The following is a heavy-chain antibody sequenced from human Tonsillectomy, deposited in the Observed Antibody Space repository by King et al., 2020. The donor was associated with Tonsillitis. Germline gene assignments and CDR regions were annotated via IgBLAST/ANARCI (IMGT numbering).Heavy chain of an antibody. CDR3: AREGGDYGDYFDY. CDR2: ISSSSSYK. J-gene: IGHJ4*02. CDR1: GFTFRSYS. V-gene: IGHV3-21*01. Sequence: VQLVESGGGLVKPGGSLRLSCAASGFTFRSYSMNWVRQAPGKGLAWVSSISSSSSYKNYADSVKGRVTISRDNAKNSLYLQMNSLRAEDTAVYYCAREGGDYGDYFDYWGQGTLVTVSS. D-gene: IGHD4-17*01.